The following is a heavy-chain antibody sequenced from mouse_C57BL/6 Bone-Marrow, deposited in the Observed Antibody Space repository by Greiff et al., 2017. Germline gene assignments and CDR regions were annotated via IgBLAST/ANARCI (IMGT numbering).Heavy chain of an antibody. CDR3: ARHDLRYWYFDV. J-gene: IGHJ1*03. D-gene: IGHD1-1*01. V-gene: IGHV5-2*01. CDR1: EYAFPSHD. Sequence: EVQGVESGGGLVQPGASLKLSCETNEYAFPSHDMSWVRKTPGKRLELVATINSDGGNTYYPDTMERRFIISRDNTKKTLYLQMSSLRSEDTALYYCARHDLRYWYFDVWGTGTTVTVSS. CDR2: INSDGGNT.